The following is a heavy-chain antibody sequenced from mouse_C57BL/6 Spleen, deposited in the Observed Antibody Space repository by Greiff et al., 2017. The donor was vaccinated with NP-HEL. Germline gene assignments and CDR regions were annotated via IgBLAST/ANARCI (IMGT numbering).Heavy chain of an antibody. D-gene: IGHD2-4*01. CDR2: INPYNGGT. J-gene: IGHJ4*01. CDR3: GGDNDLGDSMDY. CDR1: GYTFTDYY. Sequence: EVQLQQSGPVLVKPGASVKMSCKASGYTFTDYYMNWVKQSHGKSLEWIGVINPYNGGTSYNQKFKGKATLPGDKSSSTAYMELKSLTSEDTAVEYRGGDNDLGDSMDYWGQGTSVTVAS. V-gene: IGHV1-19*01.